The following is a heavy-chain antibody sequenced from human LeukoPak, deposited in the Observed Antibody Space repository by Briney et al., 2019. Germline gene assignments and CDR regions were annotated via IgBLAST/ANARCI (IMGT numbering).Heavy chain of an antibody. V-gene: IGHV4-4*02. CDR2: VSLSGLT. CDR1: GGSITSMNW. D-gene: IGHD2-8*01. J-gene: IGHJ4*02. Sequence: PSGTLSLTCGVSGGSITSMNWWSWVRQPPGQGLEWIGEVSLSGLTNYNPSLSSRVIMALDTSKNHLSLHLTSVTAADTAVYYCSRENGAFSPFGYWGQGYLVTVLS. CDR3: SRENGAFSPFGY.